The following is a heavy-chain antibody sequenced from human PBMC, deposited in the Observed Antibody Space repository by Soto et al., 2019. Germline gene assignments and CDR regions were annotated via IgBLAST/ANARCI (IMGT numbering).Heavy chain of an antibody. Sequence: XGALMTSCKACGYSFTSYWIAWVRQMPGKGLEWMGIIYPGDSDTRYSPSFQGQVTISADKSISTAYLKWSSLKASDTAIYYCARHVYFDYWGLGTLVTVSS. CDR2: IYPGDSDT. V-gene: IGHV5-51*01. CDR3: ARHVYFDY. CDR1: GYSFTSYW. J-gene: IGHJ4*02.